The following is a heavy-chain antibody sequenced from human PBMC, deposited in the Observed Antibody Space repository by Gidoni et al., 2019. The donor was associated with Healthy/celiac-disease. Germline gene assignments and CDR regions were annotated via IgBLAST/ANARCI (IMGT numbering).Heavy chain of an antibody. Sequence: QVQLVESGGGVVQPGRSLRLSCAASGFPFSSYGMHWVRQAPGKGLEWVAVISYDGSNKYYADSGKGRFTISRDNSKNTLYLQMNSLRAEDTAVYYCAKGPTPFKVPAAAVEYFQHWGQGTLVTVSS. V-gene: IGHV3-30*18. J-gene: IGHJ1*01. CDR1: GFPFSSYG. CDR2: ISYDGSNK. D-gene: IGHD2-2*01. CDR3: AKGPTPFKVPAAAVEYFQH.